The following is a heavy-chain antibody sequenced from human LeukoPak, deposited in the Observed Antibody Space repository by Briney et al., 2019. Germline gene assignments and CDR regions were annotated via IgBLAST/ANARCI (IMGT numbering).Heavy chain of an antibody. Sequence: SETLSLTCTVSGGSISSYYWSWIRQPPGKGLEWIGYIYYSGSTNYNPSLKSRVTMSVDTSKNQFSLKLSSVTTADTAVYYCAREGGSLSGSYYRSPWFDPWGQGTLVTVSS. V-gene: IGHV4-59*12. D-gene: IGHD3-10*01. CDR2: IYYSGST. CDR3: AREGGSLSGSYYRSPWFDP. CDR1: GGSISSYY. J-gene: IGHJ5*02.